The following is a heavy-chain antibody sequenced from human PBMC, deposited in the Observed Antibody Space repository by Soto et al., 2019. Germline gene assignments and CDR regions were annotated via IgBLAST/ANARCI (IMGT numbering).Heavy chain of an antibody. CDR1: GYTFTTSG. J-gene: IGHJ6*02. CDR2: ISTYNGDT. Sequence: QVQLVQSGPEVRKPGASVKVSCEASGYTFTTSGISWVRQVSGQGLEWMGWISTYNGDTNSAQNFQGRVLMTADTSTGTAYMELMSLKSDDTAVYYCARQGSWPYYYYGLDVWGHGTTVTVSS. V-gene: IGHV1-18*01. CDR3: ARQGSWPYYYYGLDV. D-gene: IGHD1-26*01.